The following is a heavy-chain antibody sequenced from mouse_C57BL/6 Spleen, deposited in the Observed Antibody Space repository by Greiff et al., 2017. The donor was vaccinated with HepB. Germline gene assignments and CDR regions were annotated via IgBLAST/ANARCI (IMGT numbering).Heavy chain of an antibody. CDR1: GYTFTSYW. CDR3: ARHYYGSSYHAMDY. CDR2: IDPNSGGT. D-gene: IGHD1-1*01. Sequence: QVHVKQPGAELVKPGASVKLSCKASGYTFTSYWMHWVKQRPGRGLEWIGRIDPNSGGTKYNEKFKSKATLTVDKPSSTAYMQLSSLTSEDSAVYYCARHYYGSSYHAMDYWGQGTSVTVSS. J-gene: IGHJ4*01. V-gene: IGHV1-72*01.